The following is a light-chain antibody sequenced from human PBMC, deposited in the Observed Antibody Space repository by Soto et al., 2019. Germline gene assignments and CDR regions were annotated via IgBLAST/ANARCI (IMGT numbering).Light chain of an antibody. CDR3: SSYTSSSILYV. CDR1: SSDVGAYNY. J-gene: IGLJ1*01. Sequence: QSVLTQPASVSGSPGQSITISCTGTSSDVGAYNYVSWYQQHPGKAPKLMIYDVTYRPSGVSNRFSGSKSGNTASLTISGLQAEDEADYYCSSYTSSSILYVFGTGTKLTVL. CDR2: DVT. V-gene: IGLV2-14*01.